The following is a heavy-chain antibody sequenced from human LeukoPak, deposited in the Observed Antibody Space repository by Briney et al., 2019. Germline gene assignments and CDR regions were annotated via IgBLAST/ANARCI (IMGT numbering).Heavy chain of an antibody. Sequence: SETLSLTCTVSGGSISNYYLSWVRQPPGKGLEWIGYIYTSGSTNYNHFLRSRFDMSVHTSKNLFSLKLSSVPDADTALYYCARHWAITIVGVPAEEYYFDYWAEGTLVTVSS. CDR1: GGSISNYY. CDR3: ARHWAITIVGVPAEEYYFDY. V-gene: IGHV4-4*09. J-gene: IGHJ4*02. CDR2: IYTSGST. D-gene: IGHD3-3*01.